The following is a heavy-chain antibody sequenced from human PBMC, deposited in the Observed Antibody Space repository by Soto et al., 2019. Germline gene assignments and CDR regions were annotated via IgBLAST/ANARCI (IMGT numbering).Heavy chain of an antibody. CDR3: ARDVELAAAGTVDY. Sequence: ASVKVSCKASGYTFTSYGISWVRQAPGQGLEWMGWISAYNGNTNYAQKLQGRVTMTTDTSTSTAYMELRSLRSDDTAVYYCARDVELAAAGTVDYWGQGTLVTVSS. CDR2: ISAYNGNT. CDR1: GYTFTSYG. D-gene: IGHD6-13*01. V-gene: IGHV1-18*01. J-gene: IGHJ4*02.